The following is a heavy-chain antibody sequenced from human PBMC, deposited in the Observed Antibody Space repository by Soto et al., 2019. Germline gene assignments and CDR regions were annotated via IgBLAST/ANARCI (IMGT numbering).Heavy chain of an antibody. CDR1: GGTFSSYP. J-gene: IGHJ4*02. CDR2: IIPILDIT. V-gene: IGHV1-69*02. CDR3: ARPTSTGTTSGYYFDY. D-gene: IGHD1-7*01. Sequence: QVQLVQSGAEVKKPGSSVKVSCKASGGTFSSYPISWVRQAPGQGLEWMGRIIPILDITDSAQRFQGRVTITADQSTSTAYMELSSLSSDDTAVYYCARPTSTGTTSGYYFDYWGQGTLVTVSS.